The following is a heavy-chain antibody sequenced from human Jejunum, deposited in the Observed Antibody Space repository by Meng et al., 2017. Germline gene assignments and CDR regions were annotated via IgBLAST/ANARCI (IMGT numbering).Heavy chain of an antibody. CDR2: INSNSNYI. D-gene: IGHD2/OR15-2a*01. CDR1: GFTFSRYS. V-gene: IGHV3-21*01. J-gene: IGHJ4*02. Sequence: GESLKISCAASGFTFSRYSMNWVRRAPGERLEWISSINSNSNYIFYADSAKGRFTISRDNANNLLYLQMNSLRAEDTAVYFCASILSMGPYFGEDWGQGALVTVSS. CDR3: ASILSMGPYFGED.